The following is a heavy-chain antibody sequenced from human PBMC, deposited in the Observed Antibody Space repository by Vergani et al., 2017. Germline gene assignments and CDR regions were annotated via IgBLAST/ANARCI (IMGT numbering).Heavy chain of an antibody. D-gene: IGHD3-22*01. CDR3: ATTYYYDSSGSNYFDY. Sequence: QVQLVQSGAEVKKPGSSVKVSCKASGGTFSSYAISWVRQAPGQGLEWMGGIIPIFGTANSAQKFQGRVTITADESTSTAYLELRSLRSDDPAVYYCATTYYYDSSGSNYFDYWGQGTLVTVSS. CDR1: GGTFSSYA. CDR2: IIPIFGTA. J-gene: IGHJ4*02. V-gene: IGHV1-69*19.